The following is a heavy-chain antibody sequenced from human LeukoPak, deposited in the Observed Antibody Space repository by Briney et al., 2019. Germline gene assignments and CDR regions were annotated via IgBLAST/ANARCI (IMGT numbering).Heavy chain of an antibody. V-gene: IGHV3-30*04. D-gene: IGHD3-3*01. J-gene: IGHJ4*02. Sequence: HPGGSLRLSCVASGLAFSSYSMHWVRQAPGKGLEWVGVISYDGSDEYYTDSVKGRFTISRDNSKNTVYLQMNSLRADDTAVYYCARDFTPEWFDIHWGQGTLVTVS. CDR1: GLAFSSYS. CDR3: ARDFTPEWFDIH. CDR2: ISYDGSDE.